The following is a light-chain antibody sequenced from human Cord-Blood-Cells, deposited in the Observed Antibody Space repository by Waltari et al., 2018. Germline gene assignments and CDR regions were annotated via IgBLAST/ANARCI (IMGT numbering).Light chain of an antibody. Sequence: DIQMTQSPSTLSASVGDRVTITCRASQSISSWLAWYQQKPGKAPKLLIYKASSLESGVPSRFIGSGSVTEFTLTISSLQPDDFATYYCQQYNSYSPVTFGQGTKLEIK. V-gene: IGKV1-5*03. CDR1: QSISSW. CDR3: QQYNSYSPVT. J-gene: IGKJ2*01. CDR2: KAS.